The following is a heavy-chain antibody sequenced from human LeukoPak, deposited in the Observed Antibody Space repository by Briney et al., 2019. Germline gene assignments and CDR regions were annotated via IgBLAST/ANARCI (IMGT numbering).Heavy chain of an antibody. V-gene: IGHV3-73*01. CDR2: IRSKANSYAT. Sequence: PGGSLRLSCAASGFTFSGSAMHWVRQASGKGLEWVGRIRSKANSYATAYAASVKGRFTISRDDSKNTAYLQMNSLKTEDTAVYHCTRPAKRYCSGGSCYQELDYWGQGTLVTVSS. J-gene: IGHJ4*02. CDR3: TRPAKRYCSGGSCYQELDY. CDR1: GFTFSGSA. D-gene: IGHD2-15*01.